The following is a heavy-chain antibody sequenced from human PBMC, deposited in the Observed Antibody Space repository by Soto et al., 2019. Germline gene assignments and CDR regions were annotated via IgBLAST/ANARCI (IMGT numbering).Heavy chain of an antibody. D-gene: IGHD6-13*01. CDR2: VYNSGST. CDR3: ARYRREAVAGYTLDN. J-gene: IGHJ4*02. V-gene: IGHV4-59*01. Sequence: SETLSLTCTVSGGSISSNYWTWIRQPPGKGLEWIGYVYNSGSTNYNPSLKSRVTISEDTSKTQFSLKVNSMTAADTAVYYCARYRREAVAGYTLDNWGQGILVTVSS. CDR1: GGSISSNY.